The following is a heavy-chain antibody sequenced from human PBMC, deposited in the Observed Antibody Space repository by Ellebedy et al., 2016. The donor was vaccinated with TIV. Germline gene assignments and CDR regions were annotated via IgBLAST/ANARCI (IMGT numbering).Heavy chain of an antibody. V-gene: IGHV3-7*03. CDR2: IKQDGSEK. J-gene: IGHJ4*02. Sequence: PGGSLRLSCEASTGFAFSNYEMNWVRQAPGKGLEWVGNIKQDGSEKLYVDSVRGRFTISRDNAKNSLCLQMNSLRAEDTAVYYCARGDVVYYYGSGSYSNYFDYWGLGTLVTVSS. CDR1: TGFAFSNYE. D-gene: IGHD3-10*01. CDR3: ARGDVVYYYGSGSYSNYFDY.